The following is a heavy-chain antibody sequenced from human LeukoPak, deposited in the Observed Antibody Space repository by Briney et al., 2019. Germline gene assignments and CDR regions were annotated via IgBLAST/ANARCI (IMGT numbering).Heavy chain of an antibody. CDR1: GYSLITTTYY. V-gene: IGHV4-39*01. Sequence: AETLCLTCSVSGYSLITTTYYWVWLRPAPGKGLMRTERVADAVPYYSASLKSRVDISVDSSNSKLSLKVTSVTAADTAVYYGVRQRAAVLAGGILAPYFNDSWGQGTLVSVSS. J-gene: IGHJ4*02. D-gene: IGHD2-2*01. CDR2: VADAVP. CDR3: VRQRAAVLAGGILAPYFNDS.